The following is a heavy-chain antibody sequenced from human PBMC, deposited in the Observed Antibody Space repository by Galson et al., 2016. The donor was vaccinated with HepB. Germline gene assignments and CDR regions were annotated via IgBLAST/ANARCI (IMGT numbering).Heavy chain of an antibody. CDR2: VYSGGDT. CDR3: ARVKRWGSATPIDP. J-gene: IGHJ5*02. D-gene: IGHD3-10*01. CDR1: GYAGGGYY. Sequence: SETLSLTCSVSGYAGGGYYWHWIRQPPGKGLEVIGYVYSGGDTKYNPSLKSRVSISAETSKNQFSLKLSSVTAADTAVYYCARVKRWGSATPIDPWGQGTLVTVSS. V-gene: IGHV4-59*02.